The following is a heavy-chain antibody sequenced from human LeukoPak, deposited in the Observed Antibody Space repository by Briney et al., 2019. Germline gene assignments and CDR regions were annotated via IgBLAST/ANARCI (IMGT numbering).Heavy chain of an antibody. Sequence: GASVKVSCKASGYTFTSYYMHWVRQAPGQGLEWMGIINPSGGSTSYAQKFQGRVTMTRDTSTSTAYMELSSLRSEDTAVYYCATKDPPVTTVVTLGYYYYYMDVWGKGTTVTVSS. J-gene: IGHJ6*03. CDR1: GYTFTSYY. CDR2: INPSGGST. CDR3: ATKDPPVTTVVTLGYYYYYMDV. V-gene: IGHV1-46*01. D-gene: IGHD4-23*01.